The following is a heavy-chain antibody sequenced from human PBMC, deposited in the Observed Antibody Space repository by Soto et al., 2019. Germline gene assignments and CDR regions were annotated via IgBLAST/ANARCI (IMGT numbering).Heavy chain of an antibody. CDR3: ARARNYYDSSGYPDAFDI. Sequence: SETLSLTCTVSGGSISSGGYYWSWIRQHPVKGLEWIGYIYYSGSTYYNPSLNSRVTISVDTSKNQFSLRLSSVTAADTAVYYCARARNYYDSSGYPDAFDIWGQGTMVTVS. CDR2: IYYSGST. CDR1: GGSISSGGYY. D-gene: IGHD3-22*01. J-gene: IGHJ3*02. V-gene: IGHV4-31*03.